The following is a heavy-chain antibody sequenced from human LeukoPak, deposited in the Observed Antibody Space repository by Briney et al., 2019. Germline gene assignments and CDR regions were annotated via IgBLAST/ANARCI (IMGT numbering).Heavy chain of an antibody. Sequence: GGSLRHSCAASGFTFSSYGMHWVRQAPGKGLEWVAFIRYDGSNKYYADSVKGRFTISRDNSKNTLYLQMNSLRAEDTAVYYCAKGGVVPAAMFGGYYFDYWGQGTLVTVSS. CDR2: IRYDGSNK. J-gene: IGHJ4*02. V-gene: IGHV3-30*02. CDR3: AKGGVVPAAMFGGYYFDY. D-gene: IGHD2-2*01. CDR1: GFTFSSYG.